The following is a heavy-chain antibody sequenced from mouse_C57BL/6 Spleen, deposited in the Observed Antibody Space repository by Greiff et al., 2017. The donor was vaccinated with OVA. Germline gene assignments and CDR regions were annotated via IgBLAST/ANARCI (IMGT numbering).Heavy chain of an antibody. J-gene: IGHJ2*01. Sequence: EVQGVESGGGLVKPGGSLKLSCAASGFTFSSYAMSWVRQTPEKRLEWVATISDGGSYTYYPDNVKGRFTISRDNAKNNLYLQMSHLKSEDTAMYYCARDEAQVPYFDYWGQGTTLTVSS. D-gene: IGHD3-2*02. V-gene: IGHV5-4*01. CDR2: ISDGGSYT. CDR1: GFTFSSYA. CDR3: ARDEAQVPYFDY.